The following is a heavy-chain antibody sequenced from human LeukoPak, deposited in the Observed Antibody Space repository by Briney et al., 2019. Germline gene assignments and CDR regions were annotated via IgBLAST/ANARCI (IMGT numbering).Heavy chain of an antibody. D-gene: IGHD6-6*01. CDR1: GFIFSSYA. J-gene: IGHJ4*02. V-gene: IGHV3-23*01. CDR3: ARGPLSSSSGAPFDY. Sequence: GSLRLSCEGSGFIFSSYAMTWVRQAPGKGLQWVSSISGSGESTYYADSMKGRFTISRDNAKNSLYLQMNSLRPEDTALYYCARGPLSSSSGAPFDYWGQGTQVTVSS. CDR2: ISGSGEST.